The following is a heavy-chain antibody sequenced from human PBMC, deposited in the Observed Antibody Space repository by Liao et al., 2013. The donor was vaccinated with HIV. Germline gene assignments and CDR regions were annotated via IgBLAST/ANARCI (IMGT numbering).Heavy chain of an antibody. CDR1: GESFRGYY. CDR2: VSHGGRT. V-gene: IGHV4-34*01. D-gene: IGHD3-3*01. CDR3: ARGGESGYYGGPRHYNYMDV. Sequence: QVRLDQWGAGLLKPSETLSLTCAVYGESFRGYYWTWIRQYPGKGLEWIGEVSHGGRTTYSPSLKTRITISTDTFKTHFSLKMMAVTAADTAVYYCARGGESGYYGGPRHYNYMDVWGRGTTVTVSS. J-gene: IGHJ6*03.